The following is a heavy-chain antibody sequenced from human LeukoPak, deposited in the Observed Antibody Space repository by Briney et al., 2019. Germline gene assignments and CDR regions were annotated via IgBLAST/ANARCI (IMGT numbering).Heavy chain of an antibody. CDR2: IYTSGST. CDR3: ARVRVTHYYYYYMDV. V-gene: IGHV4-4*07. CDR1: GGSISSYY. D-gene: IGHD4-23*01. J-gene: IGHJ6*03. Sequence: PSETLSLTCTVSGGSISSYYWSWIRQPAGKGLEWIGRIYTSGSTNYNRSLKSRVTMSVDTSKNQFSLKLSSVTAADTAVYYCARVRVTHYYYYYMDVWGKGTTVTVSS.